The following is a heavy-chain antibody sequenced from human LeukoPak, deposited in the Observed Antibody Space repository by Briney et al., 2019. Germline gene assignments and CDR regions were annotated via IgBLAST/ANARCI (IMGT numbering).Heavy chain of an antibody. D-gene: IGHD3-22*01. CDR2: ISYDGSNK. V-gene: IGHV3-30*18. Sequence: PGRSLRLSCAASGFTFSSYGMHWVRQAPGKGLEWVAVISYDGSNKYYADSVKGRFTISRDNSKNTLYLQMNSLRAEDTAVYYCGKDRNDSPFYWGQGTLVTVSS. J-gene: IGHJ4*02. CDR1: GFTFSSYG. CDR3: GKDRNDSPFY.